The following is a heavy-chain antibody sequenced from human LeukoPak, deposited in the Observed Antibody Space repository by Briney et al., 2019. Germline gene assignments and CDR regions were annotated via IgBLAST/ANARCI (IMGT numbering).Heavy chain of an antibody. CDR1: GGSITSYY. CDR2: IYYRGST. J-gene: IGHJ5*02. CDR3: ARGRYYYDTSGYWVFDP. D-gene: IGHD3-22*01. Sequence: SETLSLTCTVSGGSITSYYWSWIRQPPGKGLEWIGYIYYRGSTNYNPSLKSRVTMSVDTSKNHFSLKLSSVTAADTAVYYCARGRYYYDTSGYWVFDPWGQGTLVTVSS. V-gene: IGHV4-59*01.